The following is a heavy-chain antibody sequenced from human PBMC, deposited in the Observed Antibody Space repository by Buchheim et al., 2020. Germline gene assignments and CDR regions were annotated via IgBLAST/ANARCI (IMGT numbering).Heavy chain of an antibody. CDR2: IKEDGSEK. V-gene: IGHV3-7*03. CDR1: GFSFSSYW. J-gene: IGHJ4*02. Sequence: EVQLVESGGGLVQPGGSLRLSCAASGFSFSSYWMSWVRQAPGKGLEWVANIKEDGSEKYYVDSVKGRFTISRDNAKNSLYLQMNSLRAEDTAVYYCASNPELLGTYSYFDHWGQGAL. CDR3: ASNPELLGTYSYFDH. D-gene: IGHD1-1*01.